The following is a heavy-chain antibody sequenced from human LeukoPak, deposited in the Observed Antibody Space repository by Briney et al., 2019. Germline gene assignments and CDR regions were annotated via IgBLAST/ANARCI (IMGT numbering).Heavy chain of an antibody. CDR2: IYYSGST. J-gene: IGHJ4*02. V-gene: IGHV4-38-2*02. CDR3: ASQAHSSSWNESDY. D-gene: IGHD6-13*01. Sequence: SETLSLTCTVFGYSISSSYYWGWIRQPPGKGLEWIGSIYYSGSTYYNPSLKSRVTISVDTSKNQFSLKLSSVTAADTAVYYCASQAHSSSWNESDYWGQGTLVTVSS. CDR1: GYSISSSYY.